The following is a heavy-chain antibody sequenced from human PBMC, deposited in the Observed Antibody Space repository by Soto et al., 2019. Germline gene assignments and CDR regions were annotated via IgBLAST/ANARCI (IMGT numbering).Heavy chain of an antibody. Sequence: ASVKVSCKASGYTFTSYAMHWVRQAPGQRLEWMGWINVGNGNTKYSQKFQGRVTITWDTSASTAYMELNSLRSEDTAVHYCARSLTIAVAGNIGYWGQGTLVTVSS. V-gene: IGHV1-3*01. CDR3: ARSLTIAVAGNIGY. D-gene: IGHD6-19*01. CDR1: GYTFTSYA. J-gene: IGHJ4*02. CDR2: INVGNGNT.